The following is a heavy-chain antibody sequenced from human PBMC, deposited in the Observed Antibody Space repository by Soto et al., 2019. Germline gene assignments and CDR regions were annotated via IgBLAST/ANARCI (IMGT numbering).Heavy chain of an antibody. CDR2: IIPIFGTA. D-gene: IGHD2-2*01. V-gene: IGHV1-69*01. CDR3: ARAIVVVPAASYYYYYGMDV. Sequence: QVQLVQSGAEVKKPGSSVKVSCKASGGTFSSYAISWVRQAPGQGLEWMGGIIPIFGTANYAQKFQGRVTNTADESTSTAYMELSSLRSEDTAVYYCARAIVVVPAASYYYYYGMDVWGQGTTVTVSS. CDR1: GGTFSSYA. J-gene: IGHJ6*02.